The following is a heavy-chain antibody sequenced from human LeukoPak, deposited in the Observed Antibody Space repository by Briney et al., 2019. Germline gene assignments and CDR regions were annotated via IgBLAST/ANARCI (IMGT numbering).Heavy chain of an antibody. D-gene: IGHD2-2*01. CDR2: IYPGDSDT. V-gene: IGHV5-51*01. J-gene: IGHJ4*02. Sequence: GESLQISCKGSGYSFTSYWIGWVRQVPGKGLEWMGIIYPGDSDTRYSPSFQGQVTISADKSISTAYLQWSSLKASDTAMYYCARHHPARLPSTEEIDYWGQGTLVTVSS. CDR1: GYSFTSYW. CDR3: ARHHPARLPSTEEIDY.